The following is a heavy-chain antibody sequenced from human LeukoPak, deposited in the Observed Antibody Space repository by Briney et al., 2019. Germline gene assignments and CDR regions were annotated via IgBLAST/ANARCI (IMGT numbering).Heavy chain of an antibody. V-gene: IGHV4-4*07. CDR1: GGSISSYY. CDR3: AREGSYYYGSGRSTYCMDV. D-gene: IGHD3-10*01. CDR2: IYTSGST. J-gene: IGHJ6*03. Sequence: SETLSLTCSVSGGSISSYYWNWIRQPPGKGLEWIGRIYTSGSTNYNPSLKSRVTISVDTSKNQFSLKLSSVTAADTAVYYCAREGSYYYGSGRSTYCMDVWGKGTTVTVSS.